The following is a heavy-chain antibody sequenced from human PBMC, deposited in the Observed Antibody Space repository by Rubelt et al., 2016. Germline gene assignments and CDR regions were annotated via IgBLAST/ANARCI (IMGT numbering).Heavy chain of an antibody. J-gene: IGHJ4*02. D-gene: IGHD6-13*01. CDR2: INHSGST. V-gene: IGHV4-34*01. CDR3: ARREQQLPIDD. CDR1: GGSFSGYY. Sequence: QVQLQQWGAGLLKPSETLSLTCAVYGGSFSGYYWSWIRQPPGKGLEWIGEINHSGSTNYNPSLKSRVTISVDTSKNQFSLKLSSVTAAETAVYYCARREQQLPIDDWGQGTLVTVSS.